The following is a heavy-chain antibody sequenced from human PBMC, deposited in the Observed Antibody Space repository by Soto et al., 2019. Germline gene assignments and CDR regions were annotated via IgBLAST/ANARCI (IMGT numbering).Heavy chain of an antibody. D-gene: IGHD2-8*01. CDR1: GGSISRYY. V-gene: IGHV4-59*01. J-gene: IGHJ3*02. CDR3: ARANYFDI. CDR2: IYYTGST. Sequence: SETXSLTCTVSGGSISRYYWTWIRQSPGKGLEWIGNIYYTGSTNYSPSLKSRVTISLDTSKNQFSLKLRSVTAADTAVYYCARANYFDIWGQGTMVTVSS.